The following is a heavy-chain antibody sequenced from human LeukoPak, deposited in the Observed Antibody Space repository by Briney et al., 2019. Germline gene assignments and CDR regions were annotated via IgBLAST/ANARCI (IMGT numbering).Heavy chain of an antibody. J-gene: IGHJ4*02. V-gene: IGHV3-NL1*01. CDR2: IYSGGST. D-gene: IGHD3-16*02. CDR3: ATRGAGDYVWGSYRSHFDY. Sequence: PGGSLRLSCAASGFTFSSYGMHWVRQAPGKGLEWVSVIYSGGSTYYADSVKGRFTISRDNSKNTLYLQMNSLRAEDTAVYYCATRGAGDYVWGSYRSHFDYWGQGTLVTVSS. CDR1: GFTFSSYG.